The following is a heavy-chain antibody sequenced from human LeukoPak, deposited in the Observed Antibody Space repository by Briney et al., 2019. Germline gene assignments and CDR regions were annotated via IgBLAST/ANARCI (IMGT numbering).Heavy chain of an antibody. J-gene: IGHJ6*03. D-gene: IGHD2-21*02. Sequence: PGGSLRLSCAASGFTFSSSAMSWVRQAPGKGLEWVSNISGSGSGGSTYYADSVKGRFTISRDNAKNSLFLQMNSLRAEDTAVYYCARGEVVTASLPDYFYYYMDVWGKGTTVTISS. CDR2: ISGSGSGGST. CDR1: GFTFSSSA. CDR3: ARGEVVTASLPDYFYYYMDV. V-gene: IGHV3-23*01.